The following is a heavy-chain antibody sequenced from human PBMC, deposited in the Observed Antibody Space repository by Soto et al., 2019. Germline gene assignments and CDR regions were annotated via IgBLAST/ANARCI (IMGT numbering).Heavy chain of an antibody. Sequence: QVQLVQSGAEVKKPGASVKVSCKASGYTFTGYGITWVRQAPGQGLEWTGWISDYNGTTQYAQKLQGRVTLTTDTSTSTAYMDLRSLRSDDTAVYYCARDSRRYCSSTSCHLDYWGQGTLVTVSS. CDR3: ARDSRRYCSSTSCHLDY. J-gene: IGHJ4*02. D-gene: IGHD2-2*01. CDR2: ISDYNGTT. V-gene: IGHV1-18*01. CDR1: GYTFTGYG.